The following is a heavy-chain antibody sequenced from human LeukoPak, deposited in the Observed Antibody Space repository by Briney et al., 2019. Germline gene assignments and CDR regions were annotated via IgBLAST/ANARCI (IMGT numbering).Heavy chain of an antibody. D-gene: IGHD6-19*01. CDR2: IHDSGSI. J-gene: IGHJ4*02. CDR1: GASISSYY. CDR3: ARGGRYSSGWPFDY. V-gene: IGHV4-59*12. Sequence: PSETLSLTCTVSGASISSYYWSWIRQPPGKGLEWIGYIHDSGSISYNPSLKSRLTISVDTSKNQFSLKLSSVTAADTAVYYCARGGRYSSGWPFDYWGQGTLVTVSS.